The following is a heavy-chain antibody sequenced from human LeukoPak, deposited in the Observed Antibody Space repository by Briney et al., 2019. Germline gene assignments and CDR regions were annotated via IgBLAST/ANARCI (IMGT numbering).Heavy chain of an antibody. Sequence: ASVKVSCKASGYSFTSYGISWVRQAPGQGLEWMGWISVYNGKTNYAQRVQGRVTITRNTSISTAYMELSSLRSEDTAVYYCARRGVSSSSYYYSYLDVWGKVTTVTVSS. CDR2: ISVYNGKT. CDR1: GYSFTSYG. CDR3: ARRGVSSSSYYYSYLDV. J-gene: IGHJ6*03. V-gene: IGHV1-18*01. D-gene: IGHD6-6*01.